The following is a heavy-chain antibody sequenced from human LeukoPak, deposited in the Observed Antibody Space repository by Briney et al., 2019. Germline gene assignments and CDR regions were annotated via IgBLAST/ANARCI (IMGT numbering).Heavy chain of an antibody. CDR1: GGSFSGYY. CDR2: INHSGST. CDR3: AREHTYYYYMDV. Sequence: PSETLSLTCAVYGGSFSGYYCSWIRQPPGKGLGWIGEINHSGSTNYNPSLKSRVTISVDTSKNQFSLKLSSVTAADTAVYYCAREHTYYYYMDVWGKGTTVTVSS. J-gene: IGHJ6*03. V-gene: IGHV4-34*01.